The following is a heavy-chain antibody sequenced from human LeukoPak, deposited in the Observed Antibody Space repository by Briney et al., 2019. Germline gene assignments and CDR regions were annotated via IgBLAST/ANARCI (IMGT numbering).Heavy chain of an antibody. J-gene: IGHJ3*02. CDR3: ARRDYYDSSGYYDGGAFDI. D-gene: IGHD3-22*01. CDR1: GYSFTSYW. V-gene: IGHV5-51*01. Sequence: GESLKISCKGSGYSFTSYWIGWVRQMPGKGLEWMGIIYPGDSDTRYSPSFQGQVTISADKSISTAYLQWSSLKASDTAMYYCARRDYYDSSGYYDGGAFDIWGQGTMVTVSS. CDR2: IYPGDSDT.